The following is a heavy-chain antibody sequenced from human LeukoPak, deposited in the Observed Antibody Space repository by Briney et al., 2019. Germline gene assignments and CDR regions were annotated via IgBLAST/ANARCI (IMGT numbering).Heavy chain of an antibody. CDR1: GFTFSSYG. CDR2: IWYDGSNK. Sequence: GGSLRLSCAASGFTFSSYGMHWVRQAPGKGLEWVAVIWYDGSNKYYADSVKGRFTISRDTSKNTLYLQMNSLRGEDTAVYYCARGPPGRGVGYYFDYWGQGTLVTVSS. V-gene: IGHV3-33*01. J-gene: IGHJ4*02. D-gene: IGHD3-10*01. CDR3: ARGPPGRGVGYYFDY.